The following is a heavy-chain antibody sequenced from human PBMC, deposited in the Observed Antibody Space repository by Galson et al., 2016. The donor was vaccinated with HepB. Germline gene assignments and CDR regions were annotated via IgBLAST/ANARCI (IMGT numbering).Heavy chain of an antibody. CDR3: ATATDYAFDI. CDR2: IGYEGRSK. D-gene: IGHD3/OR15-3a*01. J-gene: IGHJ3*02. CDR1: GFTFSNYA. Sequence: SLRLSCAVSGFTFSNYAMSWVRQAPGKGLEWVAAIGYEGRSKYYIDSVKGRFTISRDNSKNTFYLQMNSLRVEDTALYYCATATDYAFDIWGQGTMVNVAS. V-gene: IGHV3-30*03.